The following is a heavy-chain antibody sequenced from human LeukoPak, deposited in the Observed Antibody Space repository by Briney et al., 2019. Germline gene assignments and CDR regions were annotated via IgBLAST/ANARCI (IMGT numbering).Heavy chain of an antibody. D-gene: IGHD3-10*01. V-gene: IGHV3-30*18. CDR2: ISYNGSNK. Sequence: GGSLRLSCAASGFTFSSYSMHWVRQAPGKGLEWVAVISYNGSNKYYADSVKGRFTISRDNSKNTLYLQMNSLRAEDTAVYYCAKDFYYGSGSYYNRGYYYYYGMDVWGQGTTVTVSS. CDR1: GFTFSSYS. J-gene: IGHJ6*02. CDR3: AKDFYYGSGSYYNRGYYYYYGMDV.